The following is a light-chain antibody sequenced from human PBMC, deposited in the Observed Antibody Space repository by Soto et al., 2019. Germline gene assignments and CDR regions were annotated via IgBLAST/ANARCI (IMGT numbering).Light chain of an antibody. CDR2: GTS. Sequence: EIVWTQSPGTLSLSPGARATLSCGASQSVLSSHFAWYQQKPGQAPRLLIYGTSSRAAGIPDRFSGSGSGTDFTLTISRLEPEDFAVYYCQQYVASPPTFGQGTKVEIK. CDR1: QSVLSSH. V-gene: IGKV3-20*01. CDR3: QQYVASPPT. J-gene: IGKJ1*01.